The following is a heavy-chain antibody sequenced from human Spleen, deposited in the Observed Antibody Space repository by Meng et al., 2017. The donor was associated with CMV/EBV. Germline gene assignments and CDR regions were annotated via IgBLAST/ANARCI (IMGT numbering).Heavy chain of an antibody. CDR1: RSRCY. CDR3: ARKRYCSSTSCSIYLRGFDY. J-gene: IGHJ4*02. CDR2: IHYSRST. D-gene: IGHD2-2*01. V-gene: IGHV4-39*01. Sequence: RSRCYRGWTRQRPGAGLEWIGSIHYSRSTYYNPSLKSRVSMSVATSMNQFSLKLTSVTAADTAVYSCARKRYCSSTSCSIYLRGFDYWGQGTLVTVSS.